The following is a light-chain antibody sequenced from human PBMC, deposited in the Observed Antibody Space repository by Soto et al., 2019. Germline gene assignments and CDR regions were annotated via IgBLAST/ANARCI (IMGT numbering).Light chain of an antibody. J-gene: IGKJ3*01. V-gene: IGKV1-8*01. Sequence: ALRMTQSPSSLSASTGDRVTITCRASQGISSYLAWYQQKPGKAPKLLIYAASTLQSGVPSRFSGSGSGTDFTLTISCLQSEDFATYYCQQYYSYRTFGPGTKVDIK. CDR2: AAS. CDR1: QGISSY. CDR3: QQYYSYRT.